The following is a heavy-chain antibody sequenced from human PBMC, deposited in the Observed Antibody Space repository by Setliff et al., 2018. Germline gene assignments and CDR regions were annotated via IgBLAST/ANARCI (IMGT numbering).Heavy chain of an antibody. CDR1: GGSFSGYY. J-gene: IGHJ4*02. D-gene: IGHD6-19*01. V-gene: IGHV4-34*01. CDR2: INHSGST. Sequence: SETLSLTCAVYGGSFSGYYWSWIRQPPGKGLEWIGEINHSGSTNNNPSLKGRVTISGDTSKNQFSLKLTAVTAADTAIYYCARHRAVAGAYYFDFWGQGTLVTVSS. CDR3: ARHRAVAGAYYFDF.